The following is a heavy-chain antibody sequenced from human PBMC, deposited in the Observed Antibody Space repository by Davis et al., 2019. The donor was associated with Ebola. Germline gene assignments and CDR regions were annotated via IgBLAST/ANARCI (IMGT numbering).Heavy chain of an antibody. CDR1: GGSISSGGYY. Sequence: SETLSLTCTVSGGSISSGGYYWSWIRQPPGKGLEWIGEINHSGSTNYNPSLKSRVTISVDTSKNQFSLKLSSVTAADTAVYYCAREGALWFGEYLRYYYGMDVWGQGTTVTVSS. D-gene: IGHD3-10*01. J-gene: IGHJ6*02. V-gene: IGHV4-39*07. CDR2: INHSGST. CDR3: AREGALWFGEYLRYYYGMDV.